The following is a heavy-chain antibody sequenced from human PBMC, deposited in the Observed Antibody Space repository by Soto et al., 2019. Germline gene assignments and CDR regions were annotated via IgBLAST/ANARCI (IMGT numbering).Heavy chain of an antibody. CDR1: EFTFSSYE. CDR2: ISTSATTI. D-gene: IGHD3-10*01. Sequence: GTLRLSCAASEFTFSSYEMNWIRQAPGKGLEWVSYISTSATTIYYADSVKGRFTISRDNAKNSLYLQMNILRAEDTAVYYCARSGGNFDYWGQGTLVTVSS. V-gene: IGHV3-48*03. CDR3: ARSGGNFDY. J-gene: IGHJ4*02.